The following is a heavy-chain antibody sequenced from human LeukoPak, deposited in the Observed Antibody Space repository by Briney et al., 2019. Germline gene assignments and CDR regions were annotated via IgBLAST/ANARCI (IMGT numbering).Heavy chain of an antibody. CDR3: ARENGFSLFAT. CDR2: INSDGYST. V-gene: IGHV3-74*01. CDR1: GFTITPYW. J-gene: IGHJ5*02. D-gene: IGHD5-18*01. Sequence: PGGSLRLSCAASGFTITPYWMHWVRQVPGKGLVWVSRINSDGYSTNYADSVKGRFTISRDNAKNTLYLQINNLRADDTAVYYCARENGFSLFATWGPGTLVTVSS.